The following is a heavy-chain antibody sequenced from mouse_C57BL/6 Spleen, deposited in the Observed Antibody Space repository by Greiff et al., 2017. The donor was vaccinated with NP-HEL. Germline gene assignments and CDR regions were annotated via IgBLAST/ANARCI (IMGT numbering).Heavy chain of an antibody. D-gene: IGHD2-4*01. CDR3: ARDDDYGVFDY. Sequence: DVQLVESGGGLVKPGGSLKLSCAASGFTFSSYAMSWVRQTPEKRLEWVATISDGGSYTYYPDNVKGRFTISRDNAKNNLYLQMSHLKSEDTAMYYCARDDDYGVFDYWGQGTTLTVSS. J-gene: IGHJ2*01. CDR1: GFTFSSYA. CDR2: ISDGGSYT. V-gene: IGHV5-4*01.